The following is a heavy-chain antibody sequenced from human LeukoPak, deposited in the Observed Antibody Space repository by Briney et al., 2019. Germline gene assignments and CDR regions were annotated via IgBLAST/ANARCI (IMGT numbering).Heavy chain of an antibody. Sequence: ASVKVSCKASGYTFTGYYLHWVRQAPGQGLEWMGWIIPNSGGTTYAQNFQGRVTMTRDTSISTAYMELSSLRSGDTAIYFCARALRNDAFDIWGQGTMVSVSS. J-gene: IGHJ3*02. CDR2: IIPNSGGT. CDR3: ARALRNDAFDI. V-gene: IGHV1-2*02. CDR1: GYTFTGYY.